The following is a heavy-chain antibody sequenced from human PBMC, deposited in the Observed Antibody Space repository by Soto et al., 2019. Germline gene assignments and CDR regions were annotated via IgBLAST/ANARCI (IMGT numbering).Heavy chain of an antibody. CDR3: ARRYGSCFDY. D-gene: IGHD5-18*01. V-gene: IGHV4-59*08. Sequence: SETLSLTCTGSGGSISSYYWSWIRQPPGKGLEWIGYIYYSGSTNYNPSLKSRVTISVDTSKNQFSLKLSSVTAADTDVYYCARRYGSCFDYWGQGTLVTVSS. CDR2: IYYSGST. J-gene: IGHJ4*02. CDR1: GGSISSYY.